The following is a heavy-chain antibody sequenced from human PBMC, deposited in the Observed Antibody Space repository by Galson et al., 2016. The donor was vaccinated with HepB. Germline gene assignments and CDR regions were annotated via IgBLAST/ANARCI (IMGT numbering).Heavy chain of an antibody. V-gene: IGHV3-30-3*02. CDR3: AKRAHATGDYCGMDV. CDR2: ISYDGSSK. Sequence: SLRLSCAASGFTFSTYGMHWVRQAPGKGLEWVAVISYDGSSKYYADSVKGRFTISRDNSKNTLYLQMYSLRAEDTAVYYCAKRAHATGDYCGMDVWGQGTTVTVSS. CDR1: GFTFSTYG. J-gene: IGHJ6*02. D-gene: IGHD2-15*01.